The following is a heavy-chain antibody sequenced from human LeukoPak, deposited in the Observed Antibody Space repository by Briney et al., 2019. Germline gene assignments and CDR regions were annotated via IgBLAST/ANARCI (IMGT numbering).Heavy chain of an antibody. J-gene: IGHJ4*02. D-gene: IGHD3-10*01. CDR3: ARGGRVRGVIILDY. V-gene: IGHV1-69*05. CDR2: IIPIFGTA. CDR1: GGTFSSYA. Sequence: SVKVSCKASGGTFSSYAISWVRQAPGQGLEWMGRIIPIFGTANYAQKFQGRVTITTDESTSTAYTELSSLRSEDTAVYYCARGGRVRGVIILDYWGQGTLVTVSS.